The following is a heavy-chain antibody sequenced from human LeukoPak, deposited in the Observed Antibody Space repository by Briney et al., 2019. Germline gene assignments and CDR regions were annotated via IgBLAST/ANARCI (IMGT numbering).Heavy chain of an antibody. J-gene: IGHJ4*02. CDR1: GFTFSDYS. Sequence: GGSLTLSCAASGFTFSDYSMNWVRPAPRKGLEWISYIGIDSGNTNYADSVQGRFTTSGDKAQNSLYLQMNSLRVEDTAVYHCARDYKYAFDNWGQGTLGTVSS. CDR3: ARDYKYAFDN. CDR2: IGIDSGNT. D-gene: IGHD5-24*01. V-gene: IGHV3-48*01.